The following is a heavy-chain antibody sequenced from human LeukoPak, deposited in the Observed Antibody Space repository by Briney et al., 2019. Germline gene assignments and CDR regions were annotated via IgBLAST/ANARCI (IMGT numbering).Heavy chain of an antibody. Sequence: PGGSLRLSCVASGFTFSSYWMNWVRQAPGKGLEWVAIIKPDGSEKFYADSVRGRFTISRDNAKNSLYLQMNSLRADDTAVYYCARGLGVSAWRYYFDYWGQGNLVTVSS. CDR1: GFTFSSYW. CDR2: IKPDGSEK. D-gene: IGHD6-19*01. J-gene: IGHJ4*02. V-gene: IGHV3-7*01. CDR3: ARGLGVSAWRYYFDY.